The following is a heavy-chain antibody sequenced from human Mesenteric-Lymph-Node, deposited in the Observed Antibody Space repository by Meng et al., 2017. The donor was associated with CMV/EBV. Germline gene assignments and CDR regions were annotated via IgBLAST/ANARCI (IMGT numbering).Heavy chain of an antibody. CDR2: IVPLFGTA. Sequence: GPDSSAAIRWRRQPPGQRLERRGGIVPLFGTADYAQKLQGRVAITTDESTNSAYMELSSLRSEDTAVYYCARDFIGIVGATGWFDPWGQGTLVTVSS. CDR3: ARDFIGIVGATGWFDP. V-gene: IGHV1-69*05. J-gene: IGHJ5*02. D-gene: IGHD1-26*01. CDR1: GPDSSAA.